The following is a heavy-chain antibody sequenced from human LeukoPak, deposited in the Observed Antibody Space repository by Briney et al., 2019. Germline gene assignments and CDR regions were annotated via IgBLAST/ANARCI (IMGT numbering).Heavy chain of an antibody. Sequence: PSETLSLTCTVSGGSISSYYWSWLWQPAGKGLEWIGRIYTSGSTNYNPSLKSRVTMSADTSKNQFSLKLSSVTAADTAVYYCARTIGLMVYAGMLDWFDPWGQGTLVTVSS. J-gene: IGHJ5*02. CDR3: ARTIGLMVYAGMLDWFDP. CDR1: GGSISSYY. V-gene: IGHV4-4*07. CDR2: IYTSGST. D-gene: IGHD2-8*01.